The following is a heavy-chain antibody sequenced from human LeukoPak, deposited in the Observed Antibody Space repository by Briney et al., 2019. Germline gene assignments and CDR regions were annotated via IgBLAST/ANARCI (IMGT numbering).Heavy chain of an antibody. CDR2: ISYDGSNK. Sequence: GGSLRLSCAASGFTFSSYAMHWVRQAPGKGLEWVAVISYDGSNKYYADSVKGRFTISRDNSKNTLYLQMNSLRAEDTAVYYCARVAGPYSSGWYPFDYWGQGTLVTVSS. V-gene: IGHV3-30-3*01. D-gene: IGHD6-19*01. CDR3: ARVAGPYSSGWYPFDY. J-gene: IGHJ4*02. CDR1: GFTFSSYA.